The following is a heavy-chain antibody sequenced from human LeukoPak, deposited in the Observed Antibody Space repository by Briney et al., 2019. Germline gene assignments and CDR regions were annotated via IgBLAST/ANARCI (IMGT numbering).Heavy chain of an antibody. CDR3: ARVPYYYGSGSYYNQFWYYYGMDV. CDR1: GGSFSGYY. V-gene: IGHV4-34*01. J-gene: IGHJ6*02. D-gene: IGHD3-10*01. Sequence: SETLSLTCAVYGGSFSGYYWSWIRQPPGKGLEWIGEINHSGSTNYNPSLKSRVTISVDASKNQFSLKLSSVTAADTAVYYCARVPYYYGSGSYYNQFWYYYGMDVWGQGTTVTVSS. CDR2: INHSGST.